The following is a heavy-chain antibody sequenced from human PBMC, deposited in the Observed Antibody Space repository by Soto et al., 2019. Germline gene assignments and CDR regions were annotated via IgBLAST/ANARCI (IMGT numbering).Heavy chain of an antibody. V-gene: IGHV4-34*01. Sequence: PSQTLSLTCAVYGGSLSGYYWSWIRQPPGKGLEWIGEINQSGGTNYKPSLRSRVTISIDTSKNQFSLQLSSVTAADTALFYCARGPRGYTFGRWFDYWGQGPVVTVSS. D-gene: IGHD5-18*01. CDR2: INQSGGT. CDR1: GGSLSGYY. CDR3: ARGPRGYTFGRWFDY. J-gene: IGHJ4*02.